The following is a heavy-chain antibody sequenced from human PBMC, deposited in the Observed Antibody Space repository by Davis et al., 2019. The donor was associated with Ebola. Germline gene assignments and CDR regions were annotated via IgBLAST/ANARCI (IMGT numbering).Heavy chain of an antibody. CDR3: AKVGPTGTKYFDY. J-gene: IGHJ4*02. Sequence: GGSLRLSCAASGFTFSTYAMGWVRQAPGKGLEWVSDISSGGGAPYYADSVKGRFTTFRDNPKNTLYLQMNSLRADDTAVYYCAKVGPTGTKYFDYWGQGTLVTVSS. CDR2: ISSGGGAP. CDR1: GFTFSTYA. V-gene: IGHV3-23*01. D-gene: IGHD1-1*01.